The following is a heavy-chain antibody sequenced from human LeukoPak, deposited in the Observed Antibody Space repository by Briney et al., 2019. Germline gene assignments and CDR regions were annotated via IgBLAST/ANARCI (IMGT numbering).Heavy chain of an antibody. CDR3: ARDPIAAANYFDY. Sequence: SETLSLTCTVSGASIRTYYWNWIRQPAGKGLEWIGRIYTSGSTNYNPSLKSRVTMSVDTSKNQFSLKLSSVTAADTAVYYCARDPIAAANYFDYWGQGTLVTVSS. CDR2: IYTSGST. D-gene: IGHD6-13*01. J-gene: IGHJ4*02. CDR1: GASIRTYY. V-gene: IGHV4-4*07.